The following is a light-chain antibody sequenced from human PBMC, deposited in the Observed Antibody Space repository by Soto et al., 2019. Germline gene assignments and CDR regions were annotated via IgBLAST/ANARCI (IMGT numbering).Light chain of an antibody. CDR1: SSNIGAGYD. J-gene: IGLJ2*01. CDR2: GNI. V-gene: IGLV1-40*01. CDR3: QSYDSSLSGVV. Sequence: QLVLTQPPSVSGAPGQRVTISCTGSSSNIGAGYDVHWYQQIPETAPKLLIYGNINRPSGVPDRFSASKSGTSASLAITGLQAEDEADYYCQSYDSSLSGVVFGGGTKLTVL.